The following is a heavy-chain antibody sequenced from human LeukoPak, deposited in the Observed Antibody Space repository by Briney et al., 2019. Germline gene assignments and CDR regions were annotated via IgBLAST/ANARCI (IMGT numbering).Heavy chain of an antibody. Sequence: GGSLRLSCAASGFTFSSYAMSWVRQAPGKGLEWVSAISGSGGSTYYADSVKGRFTISRDDSKNTLYLQMNSLRAEDTAVYYCVKIAVAGTVFDYWGQGTLVTVSS. CDR2: ISGSGGST. J-gene: IGHJ4*02. CDR3: VKIAVAGTVFDY. V-gene: IGHV3-23*01. D-gene: IGHD6-19*01. CDR1: GFTFSSYA.